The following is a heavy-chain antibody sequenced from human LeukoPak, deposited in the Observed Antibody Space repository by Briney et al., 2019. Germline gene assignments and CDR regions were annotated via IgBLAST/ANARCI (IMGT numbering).Heavy chain of an antibody. CDR2: IYYSGST. V-gene: IGHV4-39*01. CDR1: GGSISSSSYY. CDR3: ARAQVSLLLWFGETFDY. D-gene: IGHD3-10*01. J-gene: IGHJ4*02. Sequence: SETLSLTCTVSGGSISSSSYYWGWIRQPPGKGLEWIGSIYYSGSTYYNPSLKSRVTISVDTSKNQFSLKLSSVTAADTAVYYCARAQVSLLLWFGETFDYWGQGTLVTVSS.